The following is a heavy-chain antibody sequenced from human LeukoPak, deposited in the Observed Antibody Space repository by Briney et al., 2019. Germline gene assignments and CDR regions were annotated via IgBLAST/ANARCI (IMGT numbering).Heavy chain of an antibody. V-gene: IGHV1-18*03. Sequence: ASVKVSCKASGYTFTSYGISWVRQAPGQGLEWMGWISAGNGNTKYSQEFQGRVTITRDTSASTAYMELSSLRSEDMAVYYCARDRYDSSGYSSWFDPWGQGTLVTVSS. D-gene: IGHD3-22*01. CDR1: GYTFTSYG. CDR3: ARDRYDSSGYSSWFDP. J-gene: IGHJ5*02. CDR2: ISAGNGNT.